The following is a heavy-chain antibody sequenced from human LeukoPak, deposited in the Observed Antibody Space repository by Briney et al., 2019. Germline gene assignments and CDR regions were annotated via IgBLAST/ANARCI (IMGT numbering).Heavy chain of an antibody. Sequence: ASVKVSCKASGGTFSSYAISWVRQAPGQGLEWMGWMNPNSGNTGYAQKFQGRVTMTRNTSISTAYMELSSLRSEDTAVYYCARGAWFGEPNDAFDIWGQGTMVTVSS. J-gene: IGHJ3*02. CDR2: MNPNSGNT. CDR1: GGTFSSYA. V-gene: IGHV1-8*02. CDR3: ARGAWFGEPNDAFDI. D-gene: IGHD3-10*01.